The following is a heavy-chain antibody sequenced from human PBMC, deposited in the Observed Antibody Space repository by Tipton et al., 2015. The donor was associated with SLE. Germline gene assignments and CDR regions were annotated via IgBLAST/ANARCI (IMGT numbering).Heavy chain of an antibody. CDR3: ARVVVIAFSRYYMDV. CDR1: GGSLSRGDYS. CDR2: IYYSGST. J-gene: IGHJ6*03. D-gene: IGHD2-21*01. Sequence: LRLSCTVSGGSLSRGDYSWSWIRQPPGKGLEWIGYIYYSGSTYYNPSLKSRVTISIDRSKNQFSLKLSSVTAADTAVYYCARVVVIAFSRYYMDVWSKGTSVTVSS. V-gene: IGHV4-30-2*01.